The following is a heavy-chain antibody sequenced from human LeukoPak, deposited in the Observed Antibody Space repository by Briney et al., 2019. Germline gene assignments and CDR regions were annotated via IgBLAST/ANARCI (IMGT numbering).Heavy chain of an antibody. CDR3: ARLSGYSSWYPEGDAFDI. CDR1: GYSFTSYW. D-gene: IGHD6-13*01. J-gene: IGHJ3*02. CDR2: IYPGDSDT. Sequence: GESLKISCKGSGYSFTSYWIGWVRQMPGKGLEWMGIIYPGDSDTRYSPSFQGQVTISADKSISTAYLQWSSLKASDTAMYYCARLSGYSSWYPEGDAFDIWGQGTMVTVSS. V-gene: IGHV5-51*01.